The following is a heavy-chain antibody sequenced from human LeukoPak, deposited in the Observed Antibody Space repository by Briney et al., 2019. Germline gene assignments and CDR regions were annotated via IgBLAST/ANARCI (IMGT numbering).Heavy chain of an antibody. Sequence: GGSLTLSWPASGFSFSSYCLNWVRQAPGKGLEWVSSISSSSSYIYYPDSLKARFTITRDNAKTSLSLQLNSLSAEDTAVYYCARGVVSLGMDVWGQGTTVTVSS. J-gene: IGHJ6*02. D-gene: IGHD2-15*01. CDR3: ARGVVSLGMDV. CDR2: ISSSSSYI. V-gene: IGHV3-21*01. CDR1: GFSFSSYC.